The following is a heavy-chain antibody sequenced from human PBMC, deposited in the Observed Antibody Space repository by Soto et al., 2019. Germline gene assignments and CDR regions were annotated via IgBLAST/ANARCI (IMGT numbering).Heavy chain of an antibody. CDR1: GFTFGSYA. J-gene: IGHJ4*02. Sequence: EVQLLESGGGLVQPGGSLTLSCAASGFTFGSYAMTWVRQAPGKGLESVAGLYGNSGGIQYADSVRGRFTIFRDTSKSTLSLQMTSLRPEDTAVYYCASGAAFYYDTSRYWGQGTLVTVSS. V-gene: IGHV3-23*01. D-gene: IGHD3-22*01. CDR3: ASGAAFYYDTSRY. CDR2: LYGNSGGI.